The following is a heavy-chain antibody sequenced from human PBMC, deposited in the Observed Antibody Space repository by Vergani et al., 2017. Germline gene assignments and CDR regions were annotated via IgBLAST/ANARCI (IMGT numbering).Heavy chain of an antibody. V-gene: IGHV3-15*01. D-gene: IGHD3-10*01. CDR2: IKSKTDGGTT. CDR3: AGNGMVRGPGPNYYYMDV. CDR1: GFTFSNAW. Sequence: EVQLVESGGGLVKPGGSLRLSCAASGFTFSNAWMSWVRQAPGKGLEWVGRIKSKTDGGTTDYAAPVKGRFTISRDDSKNTLYLQMNSLRAEDTAVYYWAGNGMVRGPGPNYYYMDVWGKGTTVTVSS. J-gene: IGHJ6*03.